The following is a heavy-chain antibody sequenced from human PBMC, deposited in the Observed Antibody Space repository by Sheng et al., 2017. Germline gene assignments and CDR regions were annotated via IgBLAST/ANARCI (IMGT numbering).Heavy chain of an antibody. CDR2: IYPGDSDT. J-gene: IGHJ4*03. CDR1: GYTFATYW. Sequence: EVQLVQSGAEVKKPGESLKISCKSSGYTFATYWIGWVRQMPGKGLEWMGIIYPGDSDTRYSPSFEGQVTISADKSISTASLQWSSLKASDTAMYYCARITGNKFDYWARNLVTVSA. CDR3: ARITGNKFDY. V-gene: IGHV5-51*06. D-gene: IGHD1-20*01.